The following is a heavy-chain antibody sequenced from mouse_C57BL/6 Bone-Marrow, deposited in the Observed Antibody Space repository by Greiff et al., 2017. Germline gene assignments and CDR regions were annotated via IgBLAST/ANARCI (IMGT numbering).Heavy chain of an antibody. J-gene: IGHJ3*01. CDR2: IYPGSGST. Sequence: QVQLQQPGAELVKPGASVKMSCKASGYTFTSYWIHWVKQRPVQGLEWIGDIYPGSGSTNYNEKFKGKATLTADTSSSTAYMQLSSLTSEDSAGYYCARRLQRRGAWFAYWGQGTLVTVSA. CDR1: GYTFTSYW. D-gene: IGHD1-1*01. V-gene: IGHV1-55*01. CDR3: ARRLQRRGAWFAY.